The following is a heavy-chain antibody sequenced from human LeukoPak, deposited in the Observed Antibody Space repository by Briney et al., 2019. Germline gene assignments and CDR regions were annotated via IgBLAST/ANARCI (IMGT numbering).Heavy chain of an antibody. Sequence: GGSLRLSCAASGFTLSSYAMHWVRQAPGKGLEYVSAISSNGGSTYYANSVKGRFTISRDNSKNTLYLQMGSLRAEDMAVYYCASIAAAGGAADYWGQGALVTVSS. V-gene: IGHV3-64*01. CDR2: ISSNGGST. CDR3: ASIAAAGGAADY. CDR1: GFTLSSYA. D-gene: IGHD6-13*01. J-gene: IGHJ4*02.